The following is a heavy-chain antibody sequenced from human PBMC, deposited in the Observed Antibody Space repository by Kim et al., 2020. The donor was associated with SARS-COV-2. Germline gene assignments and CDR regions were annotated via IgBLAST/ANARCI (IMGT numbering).Heavy chain of an antibody. CDR1: GYTFTSYY. V-gene: IGHV1-46*01. Sequence: ASVKVSCKASGYTFTSYYMHWVRQAPGQGLEWMGIINPSGGSTSYAQKFQGRVTMTMDTSTSTVYMELSSLRSEDTAVYYCARGGVTTYYYDSSGYFPFDYWGQGTLVTVSS. CDR3: ARGGVTTYYYDSSGYFPFDY. J-gene: IGHJ4*02. CDR2: INPSGGST. D-gene: IGHD3-22*01.